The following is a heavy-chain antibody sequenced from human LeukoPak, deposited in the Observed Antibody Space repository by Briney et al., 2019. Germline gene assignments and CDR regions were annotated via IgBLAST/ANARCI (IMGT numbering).Heavy chain of an antibody. CDR3: AKPYSSSWSTYYYFDY. CDR2: ISGSGGST. D-gene: IGHD6-13*01. Sequence: GGSLRLSCAASGFTFSSYAMSWVRQAPGKGLEWVSAISGSGGSTYYADSVKGRFTISRDNSKNTLYLQMNSLRAEDTAVYYCAKPYSSSWSTYYYFDYWGQGTLVTVSS. V-gene: IGHV3-23*01. CDR1: GFTFSSYA. J-gene: IGHJ4*02.